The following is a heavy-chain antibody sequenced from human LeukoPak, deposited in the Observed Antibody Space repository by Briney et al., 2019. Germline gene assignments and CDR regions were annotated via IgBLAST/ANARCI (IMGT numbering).Heavy chain of an antibody. J-gene: IGHJ4*02. CDR3: ARDHSGPPNFDY. CDR1: GYTFTGYY. CDR2: INPNSGGT. Sequence: ASVKVSCKASGYTFTGYYMHWVRQAPGQGLEWMGRINPNSGGTNYAQKFQGRVTMTRDTSISTAYMELSRLRSDDTAVYYCARDHSGPPNFDYWGQGTLVTVSS. D-gene: IGHD6-19*01. V-gene: IGHV1-2*06.